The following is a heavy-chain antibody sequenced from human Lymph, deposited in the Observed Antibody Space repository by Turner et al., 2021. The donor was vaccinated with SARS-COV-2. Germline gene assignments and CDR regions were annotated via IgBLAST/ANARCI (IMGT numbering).Heavy chain of an antibody. Sequence: QLLHSGQVLVKPPESLSCTWADPGGSISSRSHYWGWIRQPPGKGLEWIGSISDSGSTYYNPSLTCRVTISVETSKNHFSLKLSTATAANTALYYFAIRRWVLGIMDYLGQGTLVTVSS. CDR2: ISDSGST. D-gene: IGHD1-1*01. CDR3: AIRRWVLGIMDY. V-gene: IGHV4-39*02. J-gene: IGHJ4*02. CDR1: GGSISSRSHY.